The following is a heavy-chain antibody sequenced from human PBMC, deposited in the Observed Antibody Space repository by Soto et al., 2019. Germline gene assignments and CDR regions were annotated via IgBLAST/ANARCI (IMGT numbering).Heavy chain of an antibody. J-gene: IGHJ4*02. Sequence: GGSLRLSCAASGFTFSSYAMSWVRQAPGKGLEWVSDISGSGGRIYYADSVKGRFTISRDNAKSTLYLQMNSLRAEDTAVYYCARAEVDYWGPGTLVTVSS. CDR2: ISGSGGRI. CDR3: ARAEVDY. V-gene: IGHV3-23*01. CDR1: GFTFSSYA.